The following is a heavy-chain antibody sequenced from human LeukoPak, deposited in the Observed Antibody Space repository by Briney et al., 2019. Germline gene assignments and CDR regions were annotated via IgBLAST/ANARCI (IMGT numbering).Heavy chain of an antibody. CDR1: GFTFSSYA. CDR2: ISGSGGST. Sequence: GGSLRLSYAASGFTFSSYAKSWVRQAPGKGLEWVSAISGSGGSTYYADSVKGRFTISRDNSKNTLYLQMNSLRAEDTAGYYCAKSRQDYDYVWGSYRYTGGAFDYWGQGTLVTVSS. V-gene: IGHV3-23*01. D-gene: IGHD3-16*02. J-gene: IGHJ4*02. CDR3: AKSRQDYDYVWGSYRYTGGAFDY.